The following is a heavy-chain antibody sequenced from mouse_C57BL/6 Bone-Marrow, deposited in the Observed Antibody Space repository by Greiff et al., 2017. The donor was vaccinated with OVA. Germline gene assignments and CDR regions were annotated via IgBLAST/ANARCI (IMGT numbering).Heavy chain of an antibody. CDR1: GFTFSSYA. Sequence: DVQLQESGGGLVKPGGSLKLSCAASGFTFSSYAMSWVRQTPEKRLEWVATISDGGSYTYYPDNVKGRFTISRDNAKNNLYLQMSHLKSEDTAMYYCARDGRGFTPEVWFAYWGQGTLVTVSA. CDR2: ISDGGSYT. V-gene: IGHV5-4*01. CDR3: ARDGRGFTPEVWFAY. D-gene: IGHD2-12*01. J-gene: IGHJ3*01.